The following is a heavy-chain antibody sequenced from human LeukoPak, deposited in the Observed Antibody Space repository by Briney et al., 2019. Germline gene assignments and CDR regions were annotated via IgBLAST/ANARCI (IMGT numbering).Heavy chain of an antibody. D-gene: IGHD2-2*01. J-gene: IGHJ4*02. Sequence: GGSLRLSCAASGFTFSSYSMNWVRQAPGKGLEWVSYISSSSSTIYYADSVKGRFTISRDNAKNSLYLQMNSLRDEDTAVYYCARDVCSSTSCYPNGDYWGQGTLVTVSS. CDR1: GFTFSSYS. CDR3: ARDVCSSTSCYPNGDY. CDR2: ISSSSSTI. V-gene: IGHV3-48*02.